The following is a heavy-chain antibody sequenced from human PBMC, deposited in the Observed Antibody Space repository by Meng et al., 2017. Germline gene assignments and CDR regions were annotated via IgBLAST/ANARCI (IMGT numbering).Heavy chain of an antibody. D-gene: IGHD6-19*01. Sequence: QLRLKESGPGLGRPSETLSLTCTVSGGSVSSGSYYWSWIRQPPGKGLEWIGYIYYSGSTNYNPSLKSRVTISVDTSKNQFSLKLSSVTAADTAVYYCARAIAVAGITIDYWGQGTLVTVSS. J-gene: IGHJ4*02. V-gene: IGHV4-61*01. CDR2: IYYSGST. CDR1: GGSVSSGSYY. CDR3: ARAIAVAGITIDY.